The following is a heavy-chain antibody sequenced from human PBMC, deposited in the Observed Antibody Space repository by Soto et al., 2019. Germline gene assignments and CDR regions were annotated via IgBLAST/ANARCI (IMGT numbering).Heavy chain of an antibody. V-gene: IGHV4-59*01. Sequence: PSETLSLTCTVSGGSISSYYWSWIRQPPGKGLEWIGYTYYSGSTNYNPSLKSRVTISVDTSKNQFSLKLSSVAAADTAVYYCARFYRRPWFDPGGQGTLVNVS. CDR1: GGSISSYY. J-gene: IGHJ5*02. CDR3: ARFYRRPWFDP. D-gene: IGHD4-4*01. CDR2: TYYSGST.